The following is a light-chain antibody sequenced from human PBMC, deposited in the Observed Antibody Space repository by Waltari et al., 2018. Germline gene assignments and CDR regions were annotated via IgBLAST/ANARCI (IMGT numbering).Light chain of an antibody. Sequence: LTQSPATLSLSPGERATLSCRASQSVSSYLIWYQQKPAQAPRLLISDAFNRATGIPARFSGSGSGTDFTLTISSLEPEDFAVYYCQQRANWPITFGQGTRLEIK. CDR1: QSVSSY. J-gene: IGKJ5*01. V-gene: IGKV3-11*01. CDR2: DAF. CDR3: QQRANWPIT.